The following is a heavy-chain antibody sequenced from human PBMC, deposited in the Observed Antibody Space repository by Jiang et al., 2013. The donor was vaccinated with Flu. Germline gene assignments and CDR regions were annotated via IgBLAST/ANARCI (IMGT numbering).Heavy chain of an antibody. CDR2: IYPGDSDT. J-gene: IGHJ4*02. Sequence: GAEVKKPGESLKISCQGSGYTFTSYWIAWVRQMPGKGLEWMGIIYPGDSDTRYSPSFQGQVTISADKSISTAYLQWSSLKASDTAMYYCARPPLGGGNSIHFDYWGQGTLVTVSS. D-gene: IGHD4-23*01. V-gene: IGHV5-51*03. CDR1: GYTFTSYW. CDR3: ARPPLGGGNSIHFDY.